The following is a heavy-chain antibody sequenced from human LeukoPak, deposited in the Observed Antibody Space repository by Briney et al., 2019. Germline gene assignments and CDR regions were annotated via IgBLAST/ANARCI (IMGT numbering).Heavy chain of an antibody. J-gene: IGHJ4*02. CDR1: GYTFTSYY. D-gene: IGHD6-19*01. Sequence: ASVKVSRKASGYTFTSYYMHWVRQAPGQGLEWMGITNPSGGSTSYARKFQGRVTMTRDTSTSTVYMELSSLRSEDTAVYYCARDGSVAVAGDYYFDYWGQGTLVTVSS. CDR2: TNPSGGST. V-gene: IGHV1-46*03. CDR3: ARDGSVAVAGDYYFDY.